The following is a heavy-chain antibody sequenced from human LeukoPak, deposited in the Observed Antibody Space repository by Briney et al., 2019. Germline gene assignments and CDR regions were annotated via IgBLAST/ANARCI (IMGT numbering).Heavy chain of an antibody. Sequence: SETLSLTCAVYGGSFSGYYWSWIRQPPGKGLEWIGEINHSGSTNYNPSLKSRVTISVDTSKNQFSLKLSSVTAADTAVYYCAREWVDVVVVPAAMDYYYYMDVWGKGTTVTVSS. V-gene: IGHV4-34*01. D-gene: IGHD2-2*03. CDR1: GGSFSGYY. CDR2: INHSGST. J-gene: IGHJ6*03. CDR3: AREWVDVVVVPAAMDYYYYMDV.